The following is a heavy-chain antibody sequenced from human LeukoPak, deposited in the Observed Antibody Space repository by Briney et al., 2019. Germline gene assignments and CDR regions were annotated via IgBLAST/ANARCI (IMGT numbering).Heavy chain of an antibody. CDR2: INSYGSST. J-gene: IGHJ4*02. CDR1: GFSFRSHW. D-gene: IGHD4-23*01. CDR3: TTHTTTMGNSDY. V-gene: IGHV3-74*01. Sequence: GGSLRLSCAASGFSFRSHWMHWVRQAPGKGLVWVSRINSYGSSTLYVDSVKGRFTISRDNAKNTLYLQMNSLRAEDTAVYYCTTHTTTMGNSDYWGQGTLVTVSS.